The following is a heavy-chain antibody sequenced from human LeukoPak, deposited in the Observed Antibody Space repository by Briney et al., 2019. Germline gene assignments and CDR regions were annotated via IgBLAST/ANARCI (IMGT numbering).Heavy chain of an antibody. J-gene: IGHJ4*02. CDR1: GGSISSGGYY. D-gene: IGHD5-18*01. Sequence: PSETLSLTCTVSGGSISSGGYYWSWIRQHPGKGLEWIGYIYYSGSTYYNPSLKSRVTISVDTSRNQFSLKLSSVTAADTAVYYCARGDQSGYSYGRYIDYWGQGTLVTVSS. CDR3: ARGDQSGYSYGRYIDY. CDR2: IYYSGST. V-gene: IGHV4-31*03.